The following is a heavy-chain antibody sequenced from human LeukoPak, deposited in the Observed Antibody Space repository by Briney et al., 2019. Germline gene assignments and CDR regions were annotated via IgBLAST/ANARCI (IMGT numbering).Heavy chain of an antibody. CDR3: ARDAQRGFDYSNSLEY. Sequence: GGSLRLSCAASGFTYNHYGMHWVRQAPGKGLEWVAVIWSDGTEKYYADAVKGRFTVSRDDSSNTLYLQMNSLRGEDTAVYYCARDAQRGFDYSNSLEYWGQGTLVTVSS. D-gene: IGHD4-11*01. CDR2: IWSDGTEK. J-gene: IGHJ4*02. CDR1: GFTYNHYG. V-gene: IGHV3-33*08.